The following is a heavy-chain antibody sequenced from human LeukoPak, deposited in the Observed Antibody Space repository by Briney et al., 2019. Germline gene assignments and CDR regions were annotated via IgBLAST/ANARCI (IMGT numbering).Heavy chain of an antibody. V-gene: IGHV1-18*01. CDR3: ARYCSGSSCYWIH. Sequence: ASVKVSCKASGYXFSSYGISWARQAPGQGLEWLGYISAYNGNTNYAQKVQGRITMTTDTSTSTAYMEMRSLRSDDTAVYYCARYCSGSSCYWIHWGQGTLVTVSS. D-gene: IGHD2-15*01. J-gene: IGHJ4*02. CDR1: GYXFSSYG. CDR2: ISAYNGNT.